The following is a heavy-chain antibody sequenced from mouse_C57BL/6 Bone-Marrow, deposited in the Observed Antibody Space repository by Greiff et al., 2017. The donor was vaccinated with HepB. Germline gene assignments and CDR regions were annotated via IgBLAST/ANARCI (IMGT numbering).Heavy chain of an antibody. CDR2: INPNNGGT. CDR1: GYTFTDYY. V-gene: IGHV1-26*01. D-gene: IGHD2-1*01. J-gene: IGHJ1*03. CDR3: ARKYYGNYVGYFDV. Sequence: EVQLQQSGPELVKPGASVKISCKASGYTFTDYYMNWVKQSHGKSLEWIGDINPNNGGTSYNQKFKGKATLTVDKSSSTAYMELRSLTSEDSAVYYCARKYYGNYVGYFDVWGTGTTVTVSS.